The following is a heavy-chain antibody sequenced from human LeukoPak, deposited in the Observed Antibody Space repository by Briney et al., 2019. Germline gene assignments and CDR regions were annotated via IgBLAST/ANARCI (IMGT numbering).Heavy chain of an antibody. CDR2: INTITGNP. J-gene: IGHJ4*02. CDR3: ARDTAMVVDC. CDR1: GCTFTSYA. D-gene: IGHD5-18*01. Sequence: GGSVKVSCKASGCTFTSYAMNWVRQAPGQGLEWMGWINTITGNPTYAQGFTGRFVFSLDTSVSTAYLQISSLKAEDTAVYYCARDTAMVVDCWGQGTLVTVSS. V-gene: IGHV7-4-1*02.